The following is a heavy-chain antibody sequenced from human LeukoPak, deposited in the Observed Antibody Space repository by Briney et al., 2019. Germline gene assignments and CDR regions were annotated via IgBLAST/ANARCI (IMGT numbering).Heavy chain of an antibody. CDR1: GYTFTSYD. D-gene: IGHD3-22*01. Sequence: ASVKVSCKASGYTFTSYDINWVRQATGQGLEWMGWMNPNSGNTGDAQKFQGRVTMTWNTSISTAYMELSSLRSEDTAVYYCARGRPYYYDSSGYYPFGYWGQGTLVTVSS. J-gene: IGHJ4*02. V-gene: IGHV1-8*01. CDR2: MNPNSGNT. CDR3: ARGRPYYYDSSGYYPFGY.